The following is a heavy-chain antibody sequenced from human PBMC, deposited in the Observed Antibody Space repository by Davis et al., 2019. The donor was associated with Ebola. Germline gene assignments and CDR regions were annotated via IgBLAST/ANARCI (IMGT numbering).Heavy chain of an antibody. J-gene: IGHJ4*02. Sequence: GESLKISCAASGFTFSNAWMSWVRQSPGKGLEWVANINQEGNEKYYVDSVKGRFTITRDNAKNSLSLQMISLRVEDSAIYYCARGSLPYWGPGTLVTVSS. CDR1: GFTFSNAW. CDR2: INQEGNEK. V-gene: IGHV3-7*01. CDR3: ARGSLPY. D-gene: IGHD3-16*01.